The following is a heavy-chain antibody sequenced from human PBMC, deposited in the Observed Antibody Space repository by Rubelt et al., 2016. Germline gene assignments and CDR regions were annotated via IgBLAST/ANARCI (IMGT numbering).Heavy chain of an antibody. CDR1: GGSISSYY. CDR3: ARVSRDYDFWSGSGFFDI. J-gene: IGHJ3*02. V-gene: IGHV4-59*08. Sequence: QVQLQESGPGLVKPSETLSLTCTVSGGSISSYYWSWIRQPPGKGLEWIGYIYYSGSTNYNPSLKSRFTISVDTSKNQFSLKLSSVTAADTAVYYCARVSRDYDFWSGSGFFDIWGQGTMVTVSS. CDR2: IYYSGST. D-gene: IGHD3-3*01.